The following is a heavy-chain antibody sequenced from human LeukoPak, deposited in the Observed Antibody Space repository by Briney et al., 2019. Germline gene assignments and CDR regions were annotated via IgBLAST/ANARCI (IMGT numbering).Heavy chain of an antibody. CDR1: GYSFTSYW. CDR3: ARQGSTYYYGMDV. J-gene: IGHJ6*04. V-gene: IGHV5-51*01. CDR2: IYPGDSDT. D-gene: IGHD2/OR15-2a*01. Sequence: GESLKISCRGSGYSFTSYWIGWVRQMPGKGLEWMGIIYPGDSDTRYSPSFQGQVTIPADKSISTAYLQWSSLKASDTAMYYCARQGSTYYYGMDVWGKGTTVTVSS.